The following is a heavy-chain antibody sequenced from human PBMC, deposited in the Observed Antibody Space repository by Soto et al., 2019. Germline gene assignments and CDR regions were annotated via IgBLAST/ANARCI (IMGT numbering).Heavy chain of an antibody. D-gene: IGHD6-19*01. CDR3: ARTAVAGRADY. Sequence: TLSLTCTVSGGSISSYYWSWIRQPPGKGLEWIGYIYYSGSTNYNPSLKSRVTISVDKYKNKFSLKLSSVTAADTAVYYCARTAVAGRADYWGQGTLVTVSS. CDR2: IYYSGST. V-gene: IGHV4-59*01. J-gene: IGHJ4*02. CDR1: GGSISSYY.